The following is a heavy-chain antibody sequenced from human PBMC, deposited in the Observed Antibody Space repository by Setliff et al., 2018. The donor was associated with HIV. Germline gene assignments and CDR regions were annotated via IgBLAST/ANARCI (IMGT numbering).Heavy chain of an antibody. J-gene: IGHJ6*02. V-gene: IGHV4-61*02. D-gene: IGHD3-10*01. CDR1: GGSISSGSYF. CDR2: IYTSGLT. CDR3: ARARYIVIRGDAGMDV. Sequence: PSETLSLTCTVSGGSISSGSYFWTWIRQPAGKGLEWIGRIYTSGLTNYNPSLKSRVTISVDTSKNQVSLKLSSVTASDTAVYYCARARYIVIRGDAGMDVWGPGTTVTVSS.